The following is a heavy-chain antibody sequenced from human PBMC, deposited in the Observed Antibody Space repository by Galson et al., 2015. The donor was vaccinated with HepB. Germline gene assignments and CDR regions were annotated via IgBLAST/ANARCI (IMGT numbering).Heavy chain of an antibody. Sequence: SVKVSCKASGYTFTSHAMHWVRQAPGQRLEWMGWINAGNGNTKYSQKFQGGVTITRDTSASTAYMELSSLRSEDTAVYYCARYDSGSYYHYFDYWGQGTLVTVSS. CDR3: ARYDSGSYYHYFDY. D-gene: IGHD1-26*01. V-gene: IGHV1-3*01. J-gene: IGHJ4*02. CDR1: GYTFTSHA. CDR2: INAGNGNT.